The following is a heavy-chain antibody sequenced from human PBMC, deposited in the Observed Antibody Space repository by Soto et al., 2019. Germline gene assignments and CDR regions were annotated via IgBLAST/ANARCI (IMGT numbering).Heavy chain of an antibody. D-gene: IGHD3-16*01. CDR1: GFSFRTYA. J-gene: IGHJ4*02. Sequence: QVKLVESGGGVVQPGRSLRLSCVASGFSFRTYAMHWVRQAPGKGLEWVAVVSYDGGTRFYADSVRGRFTISRDNSKSTLYLDIHSLTIEDTAVYYCAREEYKYHLGALDFWGRGALVAVSS. CDR2: VSYDGGTR. V-gene: IGHV3-30-3*01. CDR3: AREEYKYHLGALDF.